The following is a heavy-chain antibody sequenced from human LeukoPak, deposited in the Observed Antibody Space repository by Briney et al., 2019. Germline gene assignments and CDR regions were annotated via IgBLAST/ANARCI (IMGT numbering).Heavy chain of an antibody. V-gene: IGHV5-51*07. J-gene: IGHJ4*02. CDR1: YW. D-gene: IGHD5-18*01. CDR2: IYPGDSDT. CDR3: ASFTDTSYY. Sequence: YWSWIHQPPGKGLEWIGIIYPGDSDTRYSPSFQGQVTISADKSISTAYLQWSSLKASDTAMYYCASFTDTSYYWGQGTLVTVSS.